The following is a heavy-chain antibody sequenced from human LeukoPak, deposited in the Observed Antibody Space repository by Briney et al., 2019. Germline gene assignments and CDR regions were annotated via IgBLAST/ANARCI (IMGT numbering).Heavy chain of an antibody. CDR1: GFTISTYG. D-gene: IGHD3-22*01. V-gene: IGHV3-23*01. CDR3: AKSASSGYGTFDY. J-gene: IGHJ4*02. CDR2: ISGGTT. Sequence: PGGSLRLSCAASGFTISTYGMSWVRQAPGKGLEWVSSISGGTTYYADSVKGRFTISRDNSKNTVSLQMNSLRAEDTAVYYCAKSASSGYGTFDYWGQGTLVTVSS.